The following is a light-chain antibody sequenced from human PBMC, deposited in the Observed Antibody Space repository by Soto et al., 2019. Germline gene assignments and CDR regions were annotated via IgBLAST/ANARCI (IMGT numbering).Light chain of an antibody. V-gene: IGLV2-14*01. CDR1: SSDVGDYNY. CDR2: EVS. J-gene: IGLJ3*02. Sequence: QSALTQPASVSGSPGQSITISCTGTSSDVGDYNYVSWHQQHPGKAPKLMIYEVSNWPSGVSNRFSGSKSGNTASLTISGLQAEDEADYYCSSYTSSNTWVFGGGTKLTVL. CDR3: SSYTSSNTWV.